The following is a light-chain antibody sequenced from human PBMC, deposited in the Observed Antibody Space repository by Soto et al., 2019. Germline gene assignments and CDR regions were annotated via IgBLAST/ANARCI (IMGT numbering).Light chain of an antibody. J-gene: IGLJ1*01. Sequence: QSVLTQPPSASGSPGQSVTISCTGTSSDVGGFNYVSWYQQHPGKAPKLMIFEVNKRPSGVPYRFSASKSGNTASLTVSGLQAEDEADYFCSSYEGSNNLVFGTGTKLTVL. CDR2: EVN. CDR3: SSYEGSNNLV. CDR1: SSDVGGFNY. V-gene: IGLV2-8*01.